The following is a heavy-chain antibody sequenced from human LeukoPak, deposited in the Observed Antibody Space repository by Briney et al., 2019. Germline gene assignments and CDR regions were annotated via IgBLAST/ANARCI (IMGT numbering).Heavy chain of an antibody. J-gene: IGHJ3*02. CDR3: ARSERSGAGTDAFDI. CDR2: ISPISGVP. CDR1: GYTFTGYY. Sequence: ASVKVSCKASGYTFTGYYIHWVRQAPGQGLEWMGWISPISGVPKIAQNFQGRVSMTSDTSISTAYMELSSLRSDDTALHYCARSERSGAGTDAFDIWGQGTVVTVSS. D-gene: IGHD1-1*01. V-gene: IGHV1-2*02.